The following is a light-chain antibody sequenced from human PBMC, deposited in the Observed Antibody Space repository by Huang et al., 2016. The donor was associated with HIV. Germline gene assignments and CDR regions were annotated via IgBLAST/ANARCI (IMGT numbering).Light chain of an antibody. CDR1: RDIYNF. Sequence: DIQMTQSPSSLSASVGDRVTITCQVLRDIYNFLNWYQQKPGKAPKLLIYDASTLEAGVPSRFSGRVSCTDFPFTISSLQPEDIGTYYCQQYDKVPPTFGGGTKLEIK. J-gene: IGKJ4*01. V-gene: IGKV1-33*01. CDR2: DAS. CDR3: QQYDKVPPT.